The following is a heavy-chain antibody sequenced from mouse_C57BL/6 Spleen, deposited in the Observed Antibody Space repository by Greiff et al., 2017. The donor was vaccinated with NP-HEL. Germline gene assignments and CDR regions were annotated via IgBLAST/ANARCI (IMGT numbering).Heavy chain of an antibody. D-gene: IGHD2-1*01. CDR2: INPSTGGT. CDR3: ARSNYYGNYDAMDY. J-gene: IGHJ4*01. Sequence: EVQLQQSGPELVKPGASVKISCKASGYSFTGYYMNWVKQSPEKSLEWIGEINPSTGGTTYNQKFKAKATLTVDKSSSTAYMQLKSLTSEDSAVYYCARSNYYGNYDAMDYWGQGTSVTVSS. V-gene: IGHV1-42*01. CDR1: GYSFTGYY.